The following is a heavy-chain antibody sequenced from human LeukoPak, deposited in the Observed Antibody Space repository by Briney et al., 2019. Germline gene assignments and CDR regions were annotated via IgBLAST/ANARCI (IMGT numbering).Heavy chain of an antibody. D-gene: IGHD3-9*01. CDR3: ARALRYFDSFDY. CDR2: ISAYNGNT. V-gene: IGHV1-18*01. Sequence: ASVKVSCKASGYTFTSYGISWVRQAPRQGLEWMGWISAYNGNTNYAQKLQGRVTMTTDTSTSTAYMELRSLRSDDTAVYYCARALRYFDSFDYWGQGTLVTVSS. CDR1: GYTFTSYG. J-gene: IGHJ4*02.